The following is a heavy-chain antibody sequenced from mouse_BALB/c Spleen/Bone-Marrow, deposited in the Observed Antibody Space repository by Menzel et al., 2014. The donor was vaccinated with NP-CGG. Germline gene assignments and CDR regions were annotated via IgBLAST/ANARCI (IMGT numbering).Heavy chain of an antibody. J-gene: IGHJ3*01. CDR2: INNNGDSF. CDR3: GRGVDHQSWFAY. CDR1: GFTFSNYG. V-gene: IGHV5-6-3*01. Sequence: EVKLMESGGGLVQPGGSLKLSCAASGFTFSNYGMSWVRQTPDKRLELVANINNNGDSFYYSDSVKGRFTISRDNAKNTLCLQMSSLKSEDTAMYYCGRGVDHQSWFAYWGQGTLVTVSA.